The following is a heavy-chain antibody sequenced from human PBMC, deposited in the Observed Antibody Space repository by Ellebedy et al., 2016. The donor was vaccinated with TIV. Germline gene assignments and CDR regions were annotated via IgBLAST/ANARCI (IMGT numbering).Heavy chain of an antibody. CDR1: GGSLSSHF. D-gene: IGHD3-16*01. CDR2: IYDTGVT. V-gene: IGHV4-59*11. J-gene: IGHJ5*02. CDR3: VRGTGDNMIGLKGLFDP. Sequence: MPSETLSLTCTVSGGSLSSHFWSWIRQPPRKGLEWIGRIYDTGVTNYSPSLKRRVTMSIDTSKNQFSLQLSSVTAADTAVYYCVRGTGDNMIGLKGLFDPWGQGTLVTVSS.